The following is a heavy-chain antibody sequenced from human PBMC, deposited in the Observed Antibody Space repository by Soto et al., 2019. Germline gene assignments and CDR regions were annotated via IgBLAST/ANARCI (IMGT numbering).Heavy chain of an antibody. V-gene: IGHV1-8*01. CDR2: MNPNSGNA. CDR1: GYTFTSYD. CDR3: ARGTIKYGIDV. J-gene: IGHJ6*02. Sequence: GASVKVSCKASGYTFTSYDINWVRQATGQGLEWMGWMNPNSGNAGLAQKFQGRVTMTRNTTISTAYMELSTLRSEDTAVYSCARGTIKYGIDVWGQGTTVTVSS.